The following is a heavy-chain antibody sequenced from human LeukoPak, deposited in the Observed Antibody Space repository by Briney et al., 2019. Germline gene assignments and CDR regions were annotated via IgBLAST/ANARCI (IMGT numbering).Heavy chain of an antibody. J-gene: IGHJ6*02. V-gene: IGHV1-69*13. Sequence: SVKVSCKASGGAFSSYAISWVRQAPGQGLEWMGGIIPIFGTANYAQKFQGRVTITADESTSTAYMELSSLRSEDTAVYYCARVGTVAGTLPYYYYGMDVWGQGTTVTVSS. CDR1: GGAFSSYA. CDR2: IIPIFGTA. D-gene: IGHD6-19*01. CDR3: ARVGTVAGTLPYYYYGMDV.